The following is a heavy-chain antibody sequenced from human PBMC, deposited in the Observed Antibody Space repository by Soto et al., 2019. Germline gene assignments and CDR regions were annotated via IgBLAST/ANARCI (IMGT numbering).Heavy chain of an antibody. V-gene: IGHV4-4*07. CDR2: IYTSGST. J-gene: IGHJ6*02. Sequence: SETLSLTCTVSGGSISSYYWSWIRQPAGKGLEWIGRIYTSGSTNYNPSLKSRVTMSVDTSKNQFSXXXXXXXXADTAVYYCARDGRAAAGNYYYYGMDVWGQGTTVTVSS. CDR3: ARDGRAAAGNYYYYGMDV. D-gene: IGHD6-13*01. CDR1: GGSISSYY.